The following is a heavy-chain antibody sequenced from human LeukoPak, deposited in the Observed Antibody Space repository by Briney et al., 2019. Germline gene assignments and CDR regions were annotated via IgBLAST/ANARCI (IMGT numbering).Heavy chain of an antibody. V-gene: IGHV3-48*01. CDR1: GFTFTGHS. CDR2: IGIWDSPI. Sequence: GGSLRLSCAASGFTFTGHSMNWVRQAPGKGLEWVSFIGIWDSPIYYADSVRGRFTISRDNSRNTLYLQMNSLSVEDTAFYYCAKDLANSWTIDYWGQGTLVTVPS. CDR3: AKDLANSWTIDY. J-gene: IGHJ4*02. D-gene: IGHD1-1*01.